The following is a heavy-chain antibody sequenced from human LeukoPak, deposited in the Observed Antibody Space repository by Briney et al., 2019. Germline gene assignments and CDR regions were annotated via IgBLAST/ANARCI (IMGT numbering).Heavy chain of an antibody. Sequence: GGSLRLSCAASGFTFSSYSMNWVRQAPGKGLEWVSSISSSSSYIYYADSVKGRFTISRDNAKNSLYLQMNSLRAEDTAVYYCARDPGAGYGDYGTYFDYWGQGTLVTVSS. J-gene: IGHJ4*02. D-gene: IGHD4-17*01. CDR2: ISSSSSYI. CDR3: ARDPGAGYGDYGTYFDY. CDR1: GFTFSSYS. V-gene: IGHV3-21*01.